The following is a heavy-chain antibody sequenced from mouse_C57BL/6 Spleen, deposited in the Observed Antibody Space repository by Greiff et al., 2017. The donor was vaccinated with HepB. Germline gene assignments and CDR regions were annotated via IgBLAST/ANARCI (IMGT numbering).Heavy chain of an antibody. CDR1: GFTFSSYA. J-gene: IGHJ4*01. CDR3: ARGGHKGDAMDY. V-gene: IGHV5-4*03. CDR2: ISDGGSYT. Sequence: DVKLVESGGGLVKPGGSLKLSCAASGFTFSSYAMSWVRQTPEKRLEWVATISDGGSYTYYPDNVKGRFTISRDNAKNNLYLQMSHLKSEDTAMYYCARGGHKGDAMDYWGQGTSVTVSS.